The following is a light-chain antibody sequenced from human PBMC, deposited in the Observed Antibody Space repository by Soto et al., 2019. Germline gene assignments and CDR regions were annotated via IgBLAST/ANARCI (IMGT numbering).Light chain of an antibody. CDR1: SSDVGDYNY. CDR3: SSYAGSNNFV. Sequence: QSVLTQPPSASGSPGQSVTISCTGTSSDVGDYNYVSWYQQHPGKAPKLMIYEVSKRRSGVPDRFSGSKSGNTASLTVSGLQAEDEADYYCSSYAGSNNFVFGGGTKLTVL. CDR2: EVS. J-gene: IGLJ2*01. V-gene: IGLV2-8*01.